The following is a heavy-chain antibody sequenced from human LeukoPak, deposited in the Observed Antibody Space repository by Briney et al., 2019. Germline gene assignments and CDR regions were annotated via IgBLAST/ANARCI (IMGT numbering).Heavy chain of an antibody. CDR1: GYTLTELS. CDR2: FDPEDGET. J-gene: IGHJ3*02. V-gene: IGHV1-24*01. D-gene: IGHD2-2*01. Sequence: ASVKVSCKVSGYTLTELSMHWVRQAPGKGLEWMGGFDPEDGETIYAQKFQGRVTMTEDTSTDTAYMELSSLRSEDTAVYYCATVDCSSTSCSQGPGAFDIWGQGTMVTVSS. CDR3: ATVDCSSTSCSQGPGAFDI.